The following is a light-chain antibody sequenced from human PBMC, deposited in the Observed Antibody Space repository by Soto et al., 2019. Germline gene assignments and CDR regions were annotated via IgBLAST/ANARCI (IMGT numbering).Light chain of an antibody. CDR2: SNS. J-gene: IGLJ2*01. CDR3: ATWDDSLKSVV. CDR1: SSSFRTNA. V-gene: IGLV1-44*01. Sequence: QSVLTQPPSASGTPGQRVTISCAGKSSSFRTNAVIWYQQLPGSAPKLLMYSNSQRPSGVPDRFSGSKSGTSASLAISGLQSEDAADYYCATWDDSLKSVVFGGGTKLTVL.